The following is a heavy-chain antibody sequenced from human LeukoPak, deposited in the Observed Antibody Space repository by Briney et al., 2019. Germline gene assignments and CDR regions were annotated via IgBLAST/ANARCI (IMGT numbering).Heavy chain of an antibody. CDR1: GFTFSSYS. CDR2: ISSSSSYI. J-gene: IGHJ4*02. V-gene: IGHV3-21*01. CDR3: ARDLRGWFYFDY. D-gene: IGHD6-19*01. Sequence: GGSLRLSRAASGFTFSSYSMNWFRQAPGKGLEWVSSISSSSSYIYYADSVKGRLTISRDNAKKSLYLQMSSLRAEDTAVYYCARDLRGWFYFDYWGQGTLVTVSS.